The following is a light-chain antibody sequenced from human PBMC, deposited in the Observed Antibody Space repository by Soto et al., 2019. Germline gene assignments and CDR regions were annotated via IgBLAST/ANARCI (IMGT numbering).Light chain of an antibody. J-gene: IGKJ4*01. V-gene: IGKV1-39*01. CDR1: QSISIY. CDR3: QQSFSTQGLT. Sequence: DIQMTQSRSSLSASVGDRVTITCRASQSISIYLNWYQQKPGKAPKLLIYGASSLQSGVPPRFSGSGSGTDFTLTISSLQPEDFATYYCQQSFSTQGLTFGGGTKVEIE. CDR2: GAS.